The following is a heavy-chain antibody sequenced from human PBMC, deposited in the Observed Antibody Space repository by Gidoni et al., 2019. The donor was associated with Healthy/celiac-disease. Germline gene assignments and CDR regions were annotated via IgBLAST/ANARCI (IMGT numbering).Heavy chain of an antibody. CDR2: IIPYFGTA. J-gene: IGHJ4*02. CDR1: GATFSSYA. Sequence: QLVQSGAEWKKPASSVKVSCEASGATFSSYAISWGRQAPGQGLEWMCGIIPYFGTANYAQKFQGRVTITSDESTSTAYMELSSLRSEDTAVYYCAREASGSYFDGLDYWGQGTLVTVSS. V-gene: IGHV1-69*01. CDR3: AREASGSYFDGLDY. D-gene: IGHD1-26*01.